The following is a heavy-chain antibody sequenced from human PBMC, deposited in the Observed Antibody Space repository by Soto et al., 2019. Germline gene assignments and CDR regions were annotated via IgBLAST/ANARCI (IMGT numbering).Heavy chain of an antibody. CDR2: INHSGST. CDR1: GGSFSGYY. J-gene: IGHJ5*02. CDR3: ARALGRWLRLNWFDP. D-gene: IGHD5-12*01. Sequence: SETLSLTCAVYGGSFSGYYWSWIRQPPGKGLEWIGEINHSGSTNYNPSLKSRVTISVDTSKNQFSLKLSSVTAADTAVYYCARALGRWLRLNWFDPWGQGTLVT. V-gene: IGHV4-34*01.